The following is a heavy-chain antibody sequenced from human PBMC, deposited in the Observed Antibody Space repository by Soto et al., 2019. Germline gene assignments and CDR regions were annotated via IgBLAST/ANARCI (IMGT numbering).Heavy chain of an antibody. CDR1: GFTFSSYA. V-gene: IGHV3-23*01. J-gene: IGHJ1*01. D-gene: IGHD6-13*01. Sequence: EVPLLESGGGLVQPGGSLRLSCAASGFTFSSYAMRWVRRAPGQGLEWVSAVGPGGTAYYADSVKGRFTIARDKAKNTLYLQMNSLRAEDTAVYYCVPDIPAAGTREFQHWGQGTLVTGAS. CDR3: VPDIPAAGTREFQH. CDR2: VGPGGTA.